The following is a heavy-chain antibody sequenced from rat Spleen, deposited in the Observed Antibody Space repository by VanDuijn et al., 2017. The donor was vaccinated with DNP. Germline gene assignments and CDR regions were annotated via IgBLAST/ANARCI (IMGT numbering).Heavy chain of an antibody. V-gene: IGHV5-20*01. CDR3: AKEALRAPFDY. J-gene: IGHJ2*01. CDR1: GFTFSDYN. Sequence: EVQLVESGGGLVQPGRSLKLSCAASGFTFSDYNMAWVRQAPKKGLEWVASITASGGGFSYRDSVKGRFTISRDDAKSTLYLQMESLRSEDTATYYCAKEALRAPFDYWGQGIMVTVSS. D-gene: IGHD3-1*01. CDR2: ITASGGGF.